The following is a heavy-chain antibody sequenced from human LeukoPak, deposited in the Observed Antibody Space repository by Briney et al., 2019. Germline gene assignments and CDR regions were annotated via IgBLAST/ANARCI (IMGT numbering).Heavy chain of an antibody. J-gene: IGHJ4*02. CDR2: ISSDGITT. CDR1: GFTFSTSL. CDR3: ARVRSSSWYDY. V-gene: IGHV3-74*01. Sequence: GGSLRLSCATSGFTFSTSLMHWVRQAPGEGLVWVSRISSDGITTTYADSVKGRFTISRDNAKNTLYLQMNSLRVEDTAVYYCARVRSSSWYDYWGQGALVTVSS. D-gene: IGHD6-13*01.